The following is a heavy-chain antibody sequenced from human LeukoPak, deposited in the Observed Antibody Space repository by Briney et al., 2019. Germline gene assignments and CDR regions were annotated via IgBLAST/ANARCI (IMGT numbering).Heavy chain of an antibody. CDR2: ISGSGGST. D-gene: IGHD6-25*01. V-gene: IGHV3-23*01. CDR1: GFTFSSYA. CDR3: ARDMLRSSEPLYYFDY. Sequence: GGSLRLSCAASGFTFSSYAMSWVRQAPGKGLEWVSAISGSGGSTYYADSVKGRFTISRDNSKNTLYLQMNSLRAEDTAVYYCARDMLRSSEPLYYFDYWGQGTLVTVSS. J-gene: IGHJ4*02.